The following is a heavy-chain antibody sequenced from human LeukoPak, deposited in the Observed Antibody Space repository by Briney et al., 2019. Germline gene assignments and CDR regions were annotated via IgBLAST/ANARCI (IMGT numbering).Heavy chain of an antibody. CDR1: GYSISSGYY. J-gene: IGHJ4*02. CDR3: AGKMYYDSWSGYFGREAAGFDY. Sequence: SETLSLTCTVSGYSISSGYYWGWIRQPPGKGLEWIGSIYHSGSTYYNPSLKSRVTISVDTSKNQFSLKLSSVTAADTAVYYCAGKMYYDSWSGYFGREAAGFDYWGQGTLVTVSS. CDR2: IYHSGST. D-gene: IGHD3-3*01. V-gene: IGHV4-38-2*02.